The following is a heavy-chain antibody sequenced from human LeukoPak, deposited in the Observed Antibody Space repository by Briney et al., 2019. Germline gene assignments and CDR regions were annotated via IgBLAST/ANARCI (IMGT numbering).Heavy chain of an antibody. J-gene: IGHJ4*02. CDR1: GYTFTDYY. CDR2: INPKSGDT. V-gene: IGHV1-2*02. CDR3: LGGPTGGSCD. D-gene: IGHD3-3*01. Sequence: GASVKVSCKASGYTFTDYYMHWVRQAPGQTFEWLAWINPKSGDTHYTQKFQGRVTVTTDTSITSVYMELSGLQSDDTAVYFFLGGPTGGSCDWGQGTLVTVSS.